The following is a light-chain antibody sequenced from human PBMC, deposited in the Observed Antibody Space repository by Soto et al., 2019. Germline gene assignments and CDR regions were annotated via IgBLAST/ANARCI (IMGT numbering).Light chain of an antibody. CDR1: STDFVTYNR. Sequence: QSVLTQPPSVSGSPGQSVTISCTGTSTDFVTYNRVSWYQQPPGTAPKLIVYEASNRPSGVSNRFSGSKSGNTASLTISGLQAEDEADYYCNSYTSSSVWVFGGGTKLTVL. J-gene: IGLJ3*02. CDR3: NSYTSSSVWV. CDR2: EAS. V-gene: IGLV2-18*02.